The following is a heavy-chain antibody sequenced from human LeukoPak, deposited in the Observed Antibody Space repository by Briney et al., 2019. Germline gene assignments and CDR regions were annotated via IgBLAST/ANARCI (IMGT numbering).Heavy chain of an antibody. CDR1: GFTFSNYG. CDR2: IWYDGSNK. CDR3: ARAIAVAGLDY. J-gene: IGHJ4*02. D-gene: IGHD6-19*01. Sequence: GGSLRLSCAASGFTFSNYGIHWVRQAPGKGLEWVAVIWYDGSNKYYADSVKGRFTISRDNSKNTLYLQMNSLRAEDTAVYYCARAIAVAGLDYWGQGTLVTVSS. V-gene: IGHV3-33*08.